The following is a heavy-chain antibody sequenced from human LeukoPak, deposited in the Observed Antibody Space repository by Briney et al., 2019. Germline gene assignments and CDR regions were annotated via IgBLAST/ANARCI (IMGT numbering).Heavy chain of an antibody. CDR3: ARVGAPVYDFWSGYYTDY. V-gene: IGHV1-2*06. CDR1: GYTFTGYY. CDR2: INPNSGGT. J-gene: IGHJ4*02. Sequence: GASVKVSCKASGYTFTGYYMHWVRQAPGQGLEWMGRINPNSGGTNYAQKFQGRVTMTRDTSISTAYMELSGLRSDDTAVYYCARVGAPVYDFWSGYYTDYWGQGTLVTVSS. D-gene: IGHD3-3*01.